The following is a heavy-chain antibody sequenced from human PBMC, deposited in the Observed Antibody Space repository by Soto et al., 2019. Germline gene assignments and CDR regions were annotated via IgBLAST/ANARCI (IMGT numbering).Heavy chain of an antibody. Sequence: EVQLLESGGGFLQPGGSLRLSCTASGFSFSNYGMSWVRQAPGKGLEWVSGISETHRGSYYADSVKGRFTISRDNSKNTLYLQMNSLRAEDAAVYYCAKRHPHPDIWGPYRHRIYFDTWGQGSVVAVSS. J-gene: IGHJ1*01. V-gene: IGHV3-23*01. CDR2: ISETHRGS. CDR1: GFSFSNYG. D-gene: IGHD3-16*02. CDR3: AKRHPHPDIWGPYRHRIYFDT.